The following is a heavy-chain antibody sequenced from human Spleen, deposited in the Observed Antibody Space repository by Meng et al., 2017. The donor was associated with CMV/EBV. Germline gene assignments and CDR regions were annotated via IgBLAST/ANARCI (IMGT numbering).Heavy chain of an antibody. V-gene: IGHV1-18*01. CDR1: GYTFTSHG. D-gene: IGHD3-3*01. CDR2: LNTYNGNT. CDR3: ARAATYRYYDFWSGYYDAFDI. J-gene: IGHJ3*02. Sequence: ASVKVSCKASGYTFTSHGISWVRQAPGQGLEWMGWLNTYNGNTKSAQKFQGRVTMTRDTSTSTVYMELSSLRSEDTAVYYCARAATYRYYDFWSGYYDAFDIWGQGTMVTVSS.